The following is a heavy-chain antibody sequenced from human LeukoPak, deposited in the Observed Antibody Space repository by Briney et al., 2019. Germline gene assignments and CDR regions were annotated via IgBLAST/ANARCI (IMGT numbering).Heavy chain of an antibody. D-gene: IGHD6-19*01. CDR3: AKGLYSSGWYYFDY. CDR1: GFTFSSYA. CDR2: ISGSGGST. V-gene: IGHV3-23*01. Sequence: GGSLRLSCAASGFTFSSYAMRWVRQAPGKGLEWVSAISGSGGSTYYADSVKGRFTISRDNSKNTLYLQMNSLRAEDTAVYYCAKGLYSSGWYYFDYWGQGTLVTVSS. J-gene: IGHJ4*02.